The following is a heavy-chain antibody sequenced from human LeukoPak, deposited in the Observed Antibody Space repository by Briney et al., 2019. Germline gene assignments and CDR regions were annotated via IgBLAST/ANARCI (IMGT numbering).Heavy chain of an antibody. CDR3: VKYVVVTSSYYFDY. CDR1: GFTFSSYA. CDR2: ISGSGGST. V-gene: IGHV3-23*01. Sequence: GGSLRLSCAASGFTFSSYAMSWVRQAPGKGLEWVSAISGSGGSTYYADSVKGRFTISRDNSKNTLYLQMNSLRAEDTAVYYCVKYVVVTSSYYFDYWGQGTLVTVSP. J-gene: IGHJ4*02. D-gene: IGHD2-21*02.